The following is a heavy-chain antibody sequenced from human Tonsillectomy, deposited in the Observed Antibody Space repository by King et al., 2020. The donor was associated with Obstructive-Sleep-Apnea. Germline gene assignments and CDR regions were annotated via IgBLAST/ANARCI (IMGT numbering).Heavy chain of an antibody. Sequence: QLQESGPGLVKPSETLSLTCTVSGYSISSGYYWGWIRQPPGKGLEWIGSIYHSGSTYYNPSLKSRVTISVDTSKNQFSLKLSSVTAADTAVYYCARYAHERDYSFGIWGQGKIVPVSS. J-gene: IGHJ3*02. CDR2: IYHSGST. D-gene: IGHD1-1*01. V-gene: IGHV4-38-2*02. CDR3: ARYAHERDYSFGI. CDR1: GYSISSGYY.